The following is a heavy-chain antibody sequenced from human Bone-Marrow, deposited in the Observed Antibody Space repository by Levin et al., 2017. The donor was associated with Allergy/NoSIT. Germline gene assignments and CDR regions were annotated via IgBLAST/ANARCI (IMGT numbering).Heavy chain of an antibody. J-gene: IGHJ5*01. Sequence: SQTLSLTCTVSGASIRSFYWSWIRQPPGKGLEWIGYIYYSGSTNYSPSLKSRVSLSADMSRNQVYLTMSSVTAADTAVYYCARQAVPAAMNGFDSWGQGTLVTVSS. D-gene: IGHD2-2*01. CDR3: ARQAVPAAMNGFDS. CDR2: IYYSGST. V-gene: IGHV4-59*08. CDR1: GASIRSFY.